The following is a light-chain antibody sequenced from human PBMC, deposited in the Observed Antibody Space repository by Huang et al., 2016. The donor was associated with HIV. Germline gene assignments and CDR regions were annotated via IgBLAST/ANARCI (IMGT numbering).Light chain of an antibody. Sequence: EIVLTQSPATLSVSPGERATLSCRASQSVSSNLAWYQQKPGQAPRLLIYAASTRATGIPARFSGSGSGTEFTLTISSLQSEDFATYYCQQSYSTPWTFGQGTKVEIK. CDR1: QSVSSN. CDR2: AAS. J-gene: IGKJ1*01. V-gene: IGKV3-15*01. CDR3: QQSYSTPWT.